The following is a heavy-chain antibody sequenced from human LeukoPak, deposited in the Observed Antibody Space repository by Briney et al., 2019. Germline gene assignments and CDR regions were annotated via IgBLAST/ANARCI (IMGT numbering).Heavy chain of an antibody. D-gene: IGHD1-26*01. V-gene: IGHV1-69*05. CDR2: IIPIFGTA. CDR1: GGTFSSYA. Sequence: GASVKVSCKASGGTFSSYATSWVRQAPGQGLEWMGGIIPIFGTANYAQKFQGRVTITTDESTSTAYMELSSLRSEDTAVYYCATDRRGSYQKVDAFDIWGQGTMVTVSS. J-gene: IGHJ3*02. CDR3: ATDRRGSYQKVDAFDI.